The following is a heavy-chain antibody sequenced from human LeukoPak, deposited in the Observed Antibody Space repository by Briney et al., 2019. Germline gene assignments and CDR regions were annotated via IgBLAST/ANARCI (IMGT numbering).Heavy chain of an antibody. CDR3: AKDPDSSSWEGYFDY. Sequence: GGSLRLSCAASGFTFSSYAMSWVRQAPGKGLEWVSAISGSGGSTYYADSVKGRFTISRDNSKNTLYLQMNSLRAEDTAVYYCAKDPDSSSWEGYFDYWGQGTLVTVPS. J-gene: IGHJ4*02. CDR1: GFTFSSYA. CDR2: ISGSGGST. D-gene: IGHD6-13*01. V-gene: IGHV3-23*01.